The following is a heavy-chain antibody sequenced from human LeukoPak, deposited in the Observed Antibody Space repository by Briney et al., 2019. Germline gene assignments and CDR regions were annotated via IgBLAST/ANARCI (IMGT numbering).Heavy chain of an antibody. J-gene: IGHJ4*02. D-gene: IGHD3-10*01. Sequence: SETLSLTCTVSGDSISSSYWSWIRQSPGKGLEWIGYFYDTVSTKYNPSLKRRVIISTDKSKNQFSLKLSSVTAADTAVYYCAREMYGSGSYYTKPPADYWGQGTLVTVSS. CDR3: AREMYGSGSYYTKPPADY. CDR1: GDSISSSY. CDR2: FYDTVST. V-gene: IGHV4-59*12.